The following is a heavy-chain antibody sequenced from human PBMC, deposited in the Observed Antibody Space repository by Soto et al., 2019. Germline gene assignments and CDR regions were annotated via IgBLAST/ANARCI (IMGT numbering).Heavy chain of an antibody. CDR3: AKRPFLAAAGIKWIDY. CDR2: ISGSGGST. CDR1: GFTFSSYA. J-gene: IGHJ4*02. V-gene: IGHV3-23*01. Sequence: GGSLRLSCAASGFTFSSYAMSWVRQAPGKGLEWVSAISGSGGSTYYADSVKGRFTISRDNSKNTLYLQMNSLRAEDTAVYYCAKRPFLAAAGIKWIDYWGQGTLVTVSS. D-gene: IGHD6-13*01.